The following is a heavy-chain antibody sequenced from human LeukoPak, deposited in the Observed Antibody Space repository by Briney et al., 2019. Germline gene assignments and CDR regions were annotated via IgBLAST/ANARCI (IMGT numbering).Heavy chain of an antibody. CDR1: GGSFSGYY. V-gene: IGHV4-34*01. CDR2: INHSGST. J-gene: IGHJ3*02. Sequence: PSETLSLTCAVYGGSFSGYYWSWIRQSPGKGLEWIGEINHSGSTNYNPSLKSRVTISVDTSKNQFSLKLSSVTAADTAVYYCASALGLAFDIWGQGTMVTVSS. CDR3: ASALGLAFDI.